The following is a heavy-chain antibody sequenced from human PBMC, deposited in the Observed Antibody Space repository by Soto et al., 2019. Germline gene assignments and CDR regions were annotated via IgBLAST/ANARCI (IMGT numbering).Heavy chain of an antibody. D-gene: IGHD6-13*01. Sequence: SETLSLTCTVSGGSISSSSYYWGWIRQPPGKGLEWIGSISYSGSTYYNPSLNSRVTISVDTSKNQFSLKLSSVTAADMAVYYCARQSSIAATDTGIDYWGQGTLVTVSS. CDR2: ISYSGST. CDR1: GGSISSSSYY. CDR3: ARQSSIAATDTGIDY. V-gene: IGHV4-39*01. J-gene: IGHJ4*02.